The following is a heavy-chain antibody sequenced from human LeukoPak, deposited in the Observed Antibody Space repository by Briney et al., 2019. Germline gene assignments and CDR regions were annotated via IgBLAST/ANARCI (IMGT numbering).Heavy chain of an antibody. CDR3: ARDNSPGWFGP. J-gene: IGHJ5*02. CDR2: ISGDGAST. Sequence: GGSLRLSCAASEFTFSVYWMHCVRQAPGKGLVWVSRISGDGASTAYADSVKGRFTISRDNAKNTVYLQMNRLRAEDTALYYCARDNSPGWFGPWGQGTLVTVSS. D-gene: IGHD4-23*01. V-gene: IGHV3-74*01. CDR1: EFTFSVYW.